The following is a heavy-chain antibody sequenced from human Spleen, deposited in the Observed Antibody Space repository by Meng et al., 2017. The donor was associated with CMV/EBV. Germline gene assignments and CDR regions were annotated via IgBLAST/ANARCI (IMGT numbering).Heavy chain of an antibody. D-gene: IGHD2-2*02. Sequence: ASVKVSCKASGYTFTGYHMHWVRQAPGQGLEWMGWINPNSGATNFAQKFQGRVTMTRDTSISTAYMELRRLTSDDTAVYYCARATENFVVEPPAILFDYWGQGTLVTVSS. V-gene: IGHV1-2*02. CDR2: INPNSGAT. CDR3: ARATENFVVEPPAILFDY. CDR1: GYTFTGYH. J-gene: IGHJ4*02.